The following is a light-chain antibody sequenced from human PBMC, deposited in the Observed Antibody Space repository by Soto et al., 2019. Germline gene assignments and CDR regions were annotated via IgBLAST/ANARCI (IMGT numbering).Light chain of an antibody. CDR2: AAS. CDR1: QGIISS. CDR3: QHLDSYST. Sequence: DIQLTQSPSFLSASVGDRVTITCRASQGIISSLAWYQQKPGKAPKLLIYAASTLQSGVPSRFSGSGSGSEFTLTSSSLQPEDFATYYCQHLDSYSTFGQGTRLEIK. J-gene: IGKJ5*01. V-gene: IGKV1-9*01.